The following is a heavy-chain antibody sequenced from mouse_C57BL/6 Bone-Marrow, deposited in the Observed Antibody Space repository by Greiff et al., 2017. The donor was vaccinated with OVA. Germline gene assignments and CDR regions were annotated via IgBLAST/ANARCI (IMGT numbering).Heavy chain of an antibody. CDR2: ISSGGDYI. CDR3: TMDHSNYYFDY. Sequence: VQLKESGEGLVKPGGSLKLSCAASGFTFSSYAMSWVRQTPEKRLEWVAYISSGGDYIYYADTVKGRFTISRDNARNTLYLQMSSLKSEDTAMYYCTMDHSNYYFDYWGQGTTLTVSS. V-gene: IGHV5-9-1*02. J-gene: IGHJ2*01. CDR1: GFTFSSYA. D-gene: IGHD2-5*01.